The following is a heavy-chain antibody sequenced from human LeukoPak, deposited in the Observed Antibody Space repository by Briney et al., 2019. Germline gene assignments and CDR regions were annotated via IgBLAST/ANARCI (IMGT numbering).Heavy chain of an antibody. CDR2: VNYSGST. CDR1: GGSISSYY. D-gene: IGHD2-15*01. V-gene: IGHV4-59*08. Sequence: PSETLSLTCTVSGGSISSYYWSWIRQPPGKGLEWIGYVNYSGSTNYNPSLKSRVTISVDTSKNQFSLKLSSVTAADTAVYYCARLSSRPLGYCSGGSCYGYYYYGMDVWGQGTTVTVSS. J-gene: IGHJ6*02. CDR3: ARLSSRPLGYCSGGSCYGYYYYGMDV.